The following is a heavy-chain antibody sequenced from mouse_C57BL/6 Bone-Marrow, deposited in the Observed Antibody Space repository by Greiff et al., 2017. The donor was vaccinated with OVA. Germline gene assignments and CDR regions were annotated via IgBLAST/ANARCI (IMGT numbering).Heavy chain of an antibody. D-gene: IGHD1-1*01. V-gene: IGHV5-4*03. Sequence: EVKLVESGGGLVKPGGSLKLSCAASGFTFSSYAMSWVRQTPEKRLEWVATISDGGSYTYYPDNVKGRFTISRDNAKNNLYLQMSHLKSEDTAMYYCARGDYYYGTYYFDYWGQGTTLTVSS. J-gene: IGHJ2*01. CDR1: GFTFSSYA. CDR2: ISDGGSYT. CDR3: ARGDYYYGTYYFDY.